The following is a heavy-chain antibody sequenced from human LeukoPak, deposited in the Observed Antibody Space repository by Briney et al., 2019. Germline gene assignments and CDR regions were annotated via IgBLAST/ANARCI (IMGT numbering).Heavy chain of an antibody. CDR1: GFTVSSKF. V-gene: IGHV3-53*01. CDR2: IYSGGST. CDR3: ARDPSRSYFHYFYYMDV. D-gene: IGHD1-26*01. J-gene: IGHJ6*03. Sequence: PGGSLRLSCAASGFTVSSKFMSWVRQAPGKGLEWVSVIYSGGSTHYADSVKGRFTISRDNAKNSLYLQMNSLRAEDTAVYYCARDPSRSYFHYFYYMDVWGKGTTVTVSS.